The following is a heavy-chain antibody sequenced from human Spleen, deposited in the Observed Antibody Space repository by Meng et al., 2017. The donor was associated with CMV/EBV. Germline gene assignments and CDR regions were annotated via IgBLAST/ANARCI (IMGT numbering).Heavy chain of an antibody. J-gene: IGHJ5*02. CDR3: AKDGSGSYPNWFDP. D-gene: IGHD3-10*01. CDR1: GFTFSSYA. CDR2: ISDSGVST. V-gene: IGHV3-23*01. Sequence: ASGFTFSSYAMNWVRQAPGKGLEWVSGISDSGVSTYSANSVKGRFTVSRDNSKNTLYLQMNSLRVEDTAIYYCAKDGSGSYPNWFDPWGQGTLVTVSS.